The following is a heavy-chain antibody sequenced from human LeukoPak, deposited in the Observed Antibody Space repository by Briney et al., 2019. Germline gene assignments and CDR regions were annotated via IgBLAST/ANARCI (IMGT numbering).Heavy chain of an antibody. Sequence: PGGSLRLSCAASGFTFSTYAMTWVRQAPGKGLEWVSASGSGGSTFYADSVKGRFTISRDNSKNTPYLQMNSLRAEDTAVYYCAKDPVRLYSNYYYGMDVWGQGTTVTVSS. CDR3: AKDPVRLYSNYYYGMDV. CDR1: GFTFSTYA. CDR2: SGSGGST. D-gene: IGHD4-11*01. V-gene: IGHV3-23*01. J-gene: IGHJ6*02.